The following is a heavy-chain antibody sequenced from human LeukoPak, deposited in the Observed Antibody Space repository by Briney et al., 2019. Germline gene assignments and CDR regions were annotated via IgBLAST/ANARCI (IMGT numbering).Heavy chain of an antibody. D-gene: IGHD3-22*01. CDR2: ISAYNGNT. CDR1: GYTFTSYG. Sequence: ASVKVSCKASGYTFTSYGISWVRQAPGQGLEWMGWISAYNGNTNYAQKLQGRVTMTTDTSTSTAYMELRSLRSDDTAVYYCARDRLYYYDSSGYYSPRCGYWGQGTLVTVSS. J-gene: IGHJ4*02. V-gene: IGHV1-18*01. CDR3: ARDRLYYYDSSGYYSPRCGY.